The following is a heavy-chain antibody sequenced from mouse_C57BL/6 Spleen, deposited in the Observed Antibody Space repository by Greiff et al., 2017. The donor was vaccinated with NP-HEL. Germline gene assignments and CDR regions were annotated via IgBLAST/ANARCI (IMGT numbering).Heavy chain of an antibody. CDR3: ARRGTTTDYFDY. Sequence: QVQLKESGAELVKPGASVKMSCKASGYTFTSYWITWVKQRPGQGLEWIGDIYPGSGSTNYNEKFKSKATLTVDTSSSTAYMQLSSLTSEDSAVYYCARRGTTTDYFDYWGQGTTLTVSS. CDR2: IYPGSGST. CDR1: GYTFTSYW. J-gene: IGHJ2*01. V-gene: IGHV1-55*01. D-gene: IGHD1-1*01.